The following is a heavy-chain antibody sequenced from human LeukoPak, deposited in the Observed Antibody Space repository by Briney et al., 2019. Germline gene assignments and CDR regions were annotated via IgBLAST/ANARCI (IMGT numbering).Heavy chain of an antibody. CDR2: MNPNSCNT. CDR1: GYTFTSYD. CDR3: ASVAVLEGATTRASFRRRGYYFDY. V-gene: IGHV1-8*01. Sequence: GASVTVSCKASGYTFTSYDINWVRQATGQGLAWMGWMNPNSCNTGYAQKFQGRVTMTSNTSISTAYMELSSLRSEDTAVYYCASVAVLEGATTRASFRRRGYYFDYWGQGTLVTVSS. D-gene: IGHD1-26*01. J-gene: IGHJ4*02.